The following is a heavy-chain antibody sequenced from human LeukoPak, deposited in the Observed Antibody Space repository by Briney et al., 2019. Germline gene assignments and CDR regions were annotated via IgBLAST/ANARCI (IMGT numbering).Heavy chain of an antibody. Sequence: SETLSLTCAVYGGSFSGYYWSWIRQPPGKGLEWIGEINHSGSTNYNPSLKSRVTISVDTSKNQFSLKLSSVTAADTAVYYCARGLRGRRPAAAGTHFDYWGQGTLVTVSS. J-gene: IGHJ4*02. CDR3: ARGLRGRRPAAAGTHFDY. CDR1: GGSFSGYY. D-gene: IGHD6-13*01. V-gene: IGHV4-34*01. CDR2: INHSGST.